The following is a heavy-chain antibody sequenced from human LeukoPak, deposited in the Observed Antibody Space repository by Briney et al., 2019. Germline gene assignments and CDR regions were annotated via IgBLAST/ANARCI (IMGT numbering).Heavy chain of an antibody. V-gene: IGHV3-7*01. Sequence: GGSLRLSCAASGFIFSRHWMSWVRQAPGKGLEWVANIKQDGSEKYYVDSVKGRLTISRDNAKNSLYLQMNSLRAEDTAVDYCARGDRSITTFGVVTYYRDYWGQGTLVTVSS. D-gene: IGHD3-3*01. CDR3: ARGDRSITTFGVVTYYRDY. J-gene: IGHJ4*02. CDR1: GFIFSRHW. CDR2: IKQDGSEK.